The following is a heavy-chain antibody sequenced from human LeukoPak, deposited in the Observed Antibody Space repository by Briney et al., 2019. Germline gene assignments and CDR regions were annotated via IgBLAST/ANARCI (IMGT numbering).Heavy chain of an antibody. Sequence: PGGSLRLSCAASGFAFSSSWMAWVRQAPGKGLEWVANMNLDGSTKNYVDSVRGRFTISRDNAKNSLYLQMNSLRVDDTAVYYCARDSGYSAFDYWGQGTPVTASS. CDR3: ARDSGYSAFDY. CDR2: MNLDGSTK. J-gene: IGHJ4*02. CDR1: GFAFSSSW. D-gene: IGHD5-12*01. V-gene: IGHV3-7*05.